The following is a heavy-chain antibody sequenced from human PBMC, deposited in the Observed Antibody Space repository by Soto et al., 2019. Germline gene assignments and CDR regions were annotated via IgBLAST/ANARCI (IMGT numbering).Heavy chain of an antibody. D-gene: IGHD3-10*01. CDR1: GASVVNGNW. Sequence: QVQLQESGPGLVRPSGTLSLTCSVSGASVVNGNWWSWVRQSPGKGLEWIGEVSLAGRNHYNPSLQSRVTISLDESKNHFSLILTSVNVSDAAIYYCARGFQYWLPTFDWGRGTVVTVS. CDR3: ARGFQYWLPTFD. CDR2: VSLAGRN. V-gene: IGHV4-4*02. J-gene: IGHJ1*01.